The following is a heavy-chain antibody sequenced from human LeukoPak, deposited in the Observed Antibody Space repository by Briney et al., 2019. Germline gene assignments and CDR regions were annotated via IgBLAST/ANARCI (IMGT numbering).Heavy chain of an antibody. CDR1: GFSISDGYY. CDR3: ARGITIFGVVIGRHYMDV. J-gene: IGHJ6*03. V-gene: IGHV4-38-2*01. CDR2: MYHSGTT. D-gene: IGHD3-3*01. Sequence: PSETLSLTCAVSGFSISDGYYWGWIRQTPGTGLEWIASMYHSGTTYYNPSLKSRVTISVDTSKNQFSLKLSSVTAADTAVYYCARGITIFGVVIGRHYMDVWGKGTTVTVSS.